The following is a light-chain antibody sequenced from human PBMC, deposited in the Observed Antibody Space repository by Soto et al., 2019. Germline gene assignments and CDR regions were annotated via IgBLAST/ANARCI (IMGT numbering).Light chain of an antibody. CDR1: TGDIGAFNY. CDR3: AAWDDSLNGHVV. J-gene: IGLJ2*01. CDR2: EVT. V-gene: IGLV2-8*01. Sequence: QSALTQPPSASGSPGQSVTISCTGTTGDIGAFNYVSWYQQRPGKAPKLIIYEVTRRPSGVPDRIFASKSDTTASLTVSGLQAEDEADYFCAAWDDSLNGHVVFGGGTKLTVL.